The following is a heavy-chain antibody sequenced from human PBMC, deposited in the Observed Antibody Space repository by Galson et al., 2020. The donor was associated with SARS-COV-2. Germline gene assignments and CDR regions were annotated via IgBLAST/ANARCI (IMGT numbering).Heavy chain of an antibody. CDR1: GFTFSNYA. CDR2: ISGTGSNT. V-gene: IGHV3-23*01. Sequence: GGSLRLSCAASGFTFSNYAMSWVRQAPGRGLEWVSVISGTGSNTYYADSVKGRFTISRDKSKNTLYLQMNSLRAEDTAVYYCAKEGRPFIHWLDYFDSWGQGTLVTVSS. J-gene: IGHJ4*02. CDR3: AKEGRPFIHWLDYFDS. D-gene: IGHD5-12*01.